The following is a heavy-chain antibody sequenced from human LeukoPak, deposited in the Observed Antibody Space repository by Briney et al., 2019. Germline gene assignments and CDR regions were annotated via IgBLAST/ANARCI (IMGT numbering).Heavy chain of an antibody. CDR3: TTSPAYDFWSGYLNYYFDY. J-gene: IGHJ4*02. D-gene: IGHD3-3*01. V-gene: IGHV3-15*01. CDR1: GFTFINAW. Sequence: GGSLRLSCAASGFTFINAWMTWVRQAPGKGLEWVARIKRKTDGGTTDYPAPVKGRFTISRDDSKNTLFLQMNSLKTEDTAVYYCTTSPAYDFWSGYLNYYFDYWGQGTLVTVSS. CDR2: IKRKTDGGTT.